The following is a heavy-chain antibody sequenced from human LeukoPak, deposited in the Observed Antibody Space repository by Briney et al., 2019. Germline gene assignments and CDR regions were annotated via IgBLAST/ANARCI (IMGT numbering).Heavy chain of an antibody. Sequence: GGSLRLSCAASGVNVSSYEMNWVRQAPGKGLEWVSYISSSGSTIYYADSVKGRFTISRDNAKNSLYLQMNSLRAEDTAVYYCAELGITMIGGVWGKGTTVTISS. V-gene: IGHV3-48*03. CDR1: GVNVSSYE. CDR3: AELGITMIGGV. J-gene: IGHJ6*04. D-gene: IGHD3-10*02. CDR2: ISSSGSTI.